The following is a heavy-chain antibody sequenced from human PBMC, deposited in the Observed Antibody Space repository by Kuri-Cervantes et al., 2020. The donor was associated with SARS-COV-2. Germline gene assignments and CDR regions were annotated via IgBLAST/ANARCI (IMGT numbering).Heavy chain of an antibody. D-gene: IGHD1-26*01. CDR2: IRSKANSYAT. CDR1: GFTFSGSA. Sequence: GGSLRLSCAASGFTFSGSAMHWVRQASGKGLEWVGRIRSKANSYATAYAASVKGRFTISRDDSKNTAYLQMNSLKTEDTAVYYYARSKVGATTSYFDYWGQGTLVTVSS. V-gene: IGHV3-73*01. J-gene: IGHJ4*02. CDR3: ARSKVGATTSYFDY.